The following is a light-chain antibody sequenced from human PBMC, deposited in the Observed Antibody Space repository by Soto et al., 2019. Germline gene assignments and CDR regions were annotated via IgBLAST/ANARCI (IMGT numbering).Light chain of an antibody. CDR2: LEGSGSY. CDR3: ETWDFNIRV. Sequence: QSVLTQSSSASASLGSSVKLTCTLSSGHSSYIIAWHQQQPGKAPRYLMKLEGSGSYNKGSGVPDRFSGSSSGADRYLTISNLRFEDEADYYCETWDFNIRVFGGGTQLTVL. J-gene: IGLJ3*02. V-gene: IGLV4-60*02. CDR1: SGHSSYI.